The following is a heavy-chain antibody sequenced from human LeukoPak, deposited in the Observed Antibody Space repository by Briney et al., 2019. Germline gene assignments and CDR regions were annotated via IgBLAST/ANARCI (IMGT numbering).Heavy chain of an antibody. CDR3: AREDIVVVPAANDAFDI. J-gene: IGHJ3*02. Sequence: ASVKVSCKASGYTFTGYYMHWVRQAPGQGLEWMGWINPNSGGTNYAQKLQGRVTMTTDTSTSTAYMELRSLRSDDTAVYYCAREDIVVVPAANDAFDIWGQGTMVTVSS. CDR1: GYTFTGYY. CDR2: INPNSGGT. V-gene: IGHV1-2*02. D-gene: IGHD2-2*01.